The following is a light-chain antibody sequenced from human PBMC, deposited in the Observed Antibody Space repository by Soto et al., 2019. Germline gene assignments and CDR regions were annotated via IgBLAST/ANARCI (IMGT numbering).Light chain of an antibody. V-gene: IGLV2-23*01. CDR3: CSYAGSSTSYVV. CDR2: EGS. Sequence: QSVLTQPASVSGSPGQSITISCTGTSSDVGSYNLVSWYQQHPGKAPKLMIYEGSKRPSGVYNRFSGSKSGNTASLTISGLQAEDEADYYCCSYAGSSTSYVVFGGGTKLTVL. J-gene: IGLJ2*01. CDR1: SSDVGSYNL.